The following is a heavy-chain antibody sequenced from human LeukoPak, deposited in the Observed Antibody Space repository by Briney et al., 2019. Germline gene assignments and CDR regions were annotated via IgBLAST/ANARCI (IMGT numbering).Heavy chain of an antibody. D-gene: IGHD3-22*01. V-gene: IGHV4-30-2*01. J-gene: IGHJ4*02. Sequence: PSETLSLTCAVSGGSISSGGYSWSWIRQPPGKGLEWIGYIYHSGSTYYNPSLKSRVTISVDTSKNQSSLKLSSVTAADTAVYYCARTEYYYDSSGYLGTYYFDYWGQGTLVTVSS. CDR2: IYHSGST. CDR3: ARTEYYYDSSGYLGTYYFDY. CDR1: GGSISSGGYS.